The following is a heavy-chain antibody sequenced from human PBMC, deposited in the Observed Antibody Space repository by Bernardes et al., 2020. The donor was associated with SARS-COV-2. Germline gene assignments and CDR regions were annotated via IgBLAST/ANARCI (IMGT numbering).Heavy chain of an antibody. CDR1: GFSVRTKY. CDR3: ARDRDSNDDYFDY. V-gene: IGHV3-53*01. CDR2: IYVGGSR. Sequence: GGSLRLSCAVSGFSVRTKYMTWVRQAPGKGLEWVSIIYVGGSRYHADSVKGRFTISRDNSKNSLFLQMNSLRAEDTAVYYCARDRDSNDDYFDYWGQGTLVTVSS. D-gene: IGHD4-4*01. J-gene: IGHJ4*02.